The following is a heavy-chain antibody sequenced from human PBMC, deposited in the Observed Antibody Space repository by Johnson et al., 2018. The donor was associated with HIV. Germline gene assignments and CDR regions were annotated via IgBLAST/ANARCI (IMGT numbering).Heavy chain of an antibody. CDR3: AREGNWNPTYGFDV. CDR1: GFTVSSNY. CDR2: IYSGGNT. V-gene: IGHV3-66*01. J-gene: IGHJ3*01. Sequence: VQLVESGGGLVQPGGSLRLSCAASGFTVSSNYMSWVRQAPGKGLEWVSVIYSGGNTYYADSVTGRFTISRDNSKNTLYLQMNSMRAEDTAVYYCAREGNWNPTYGFDVWGQGTIATVSS. D-gene: IGHD1-1*01.